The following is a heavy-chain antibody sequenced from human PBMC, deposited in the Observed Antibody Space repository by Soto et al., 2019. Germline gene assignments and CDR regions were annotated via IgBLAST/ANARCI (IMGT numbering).Heavy chain of an antibody. J-gene: IGHJ6*02. CDR3: ARRIPFGYGMDV. V-gene: IGHV3-64*01. Sequence: GGSLRLSCAASGFTFSSYAMHWVRQAPGKGLECVSAITSNGGNTDYASSVKGRFTISRDNSKNTLYLQMGSLRAEDMAVYYCARRIPFGYGMDVWGQGTTVTVSS. CDR1: GFTFSSYA. D-gene: IGHD2-21*01. CDR2: ITSNGGNT.